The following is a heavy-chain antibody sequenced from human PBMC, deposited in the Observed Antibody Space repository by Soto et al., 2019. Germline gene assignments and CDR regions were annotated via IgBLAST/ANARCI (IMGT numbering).Heavy chain of an antibody. CDR2: INAGNGNT. D-gene: IGHD5-18*01. V-gene: IGHV1-3*01. CDR3: ARGVGGYSYGHRYWYFDL. CDR1: GYTFTSYA. J-gene: IGHJ2*01. Sequence: QVQLVQSGAEVKKPGASVKVSCKASGYTFTSYAMHWVRQAPGQRLEWMGWINAGNGNTKYSQKFQRRVTITRDTSASTAYMELSSLRSEDTAVYYCARGVGGYSYGHRYWYFDLWGRGTLVTVSS.